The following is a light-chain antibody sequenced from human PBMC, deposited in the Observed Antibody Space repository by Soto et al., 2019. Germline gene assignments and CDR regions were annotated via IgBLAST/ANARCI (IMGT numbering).Light chain of an antibody. V-gene: IGKV3-20*01. J-gene: IGKJ1*01. CDR2: GVS. CDR1: QSVTSTY. CDR3: REYGSSRT. Sequence: EIVLTQSPGTLSLSPGERATLSCRASQSVTSTYLAWYQQKPGQAPRLLIYGVSSRATGIPDRFSGSGSGTDFTLTISRLEPEDFAVYYCREYGSSRTFGQGTKVDIK.